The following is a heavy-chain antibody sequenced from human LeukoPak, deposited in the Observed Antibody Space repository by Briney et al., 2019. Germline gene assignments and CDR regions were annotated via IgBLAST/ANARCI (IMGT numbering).Heavy chain of an antibody. J-gene: IGHJ3*02. CDR3: ARDLSIAARGDAFDI. CDR1: GFTFSDYY. D-gene: IGHD6-6*01. Sequence: GGSLRLSCAASGFTFSDYYVSWIRQAPGKGLEWVSYISSSGSTIYYADSVKGRFTISRDNAKNSLYLQMNSLRAEDTAVYYCARDLSIAARGDAFDIWGQGTMVTVSS. V-gene: IGHV3-11*01. CDR2: ISSSGSTI.